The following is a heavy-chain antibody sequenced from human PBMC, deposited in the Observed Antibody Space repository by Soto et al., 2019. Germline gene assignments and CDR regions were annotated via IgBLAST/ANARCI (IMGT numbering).Heavy chain of an antibody. V-gene: IGHV3-74*01. CDR3: AREFDSGSYWGNWFDP. D-gene: IGHD1-26*01. CDR2: INSDGSST. CDR1: GFTFSSYW. Sequence: PGGSLRLSCAASGFTFSSYWMHWVRQAPGKGLVWVSRINSDGSSTSYADSVKGRFTIPRDNAKNTLYLQMNSLRAEDTAVYYCAREFDSGSYWGNWFDPWGQGTLVTVSS. J-gene: IGHJ5*02.